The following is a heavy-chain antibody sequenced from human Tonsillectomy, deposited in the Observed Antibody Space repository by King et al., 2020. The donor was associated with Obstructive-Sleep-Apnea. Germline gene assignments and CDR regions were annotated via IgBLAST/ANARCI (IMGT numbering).Heavy chain of an antibody. J-gene: IGHJ4*02. V-gene: IGHV4-39*07. CDR3: ARDHSVATIGAPDY. D-gene: IGHD5-12*01. Sequence: QLQESGPGLVKPSETLSLTCTVSGGSLSSSSYYWGWIRQPPGKGLEWIGNIYYTGSTHYNPSLKSRVTISVDTSKNQFSLKLSSVTAADTAVYYCARDHSVATIGAPDYWGKGTLVTVSS. CDR1: GGSLSSSSYY. CDR2: IYYTGST.